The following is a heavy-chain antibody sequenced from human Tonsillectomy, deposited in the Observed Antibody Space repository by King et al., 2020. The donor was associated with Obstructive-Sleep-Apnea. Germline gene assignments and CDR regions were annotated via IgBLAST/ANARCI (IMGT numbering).Heavy chain of an antibody. J-gene: IGHJ2*01. D-gene: IGHD5-24*01. CDR3: ARVGWLHRLRYFDL. Sequence: VQLQQWGAGLLKPSETLSLTCAVYGGSCSGYYWNWIRQPPGKGLEWIGEINHSGSTNYNSSLKSRVTISVDMSKNQFSLKLSSVTAADTAVYYFARVGWLHRLRYFDLWGRGTLVTVSS. V-gene: IGHV4-34*01. CDR1: GGSCSGYY. CDR2: INHSGST.